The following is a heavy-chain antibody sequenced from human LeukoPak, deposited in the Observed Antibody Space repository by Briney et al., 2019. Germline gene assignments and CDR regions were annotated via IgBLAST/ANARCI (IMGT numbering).Heavy chain of an antibody. CDR3: ATETTVTPCY. J-gene: IGHJ4*02. V-gene: IGHV3-74*01. Sequence: GGSLRPSCAASGFTFSSSWMHWVRQAPGKGLVWVSRIDTDGSSPNYADSVKGRFTISRDNAKNTLYLQMNSLRAEDTAVYYCATETTVTPCYWGQGTLVTVSS. D-gene: IGHD4-17*01. CDR1: GFTFSSSW. CDR2: IDTDGSSP.